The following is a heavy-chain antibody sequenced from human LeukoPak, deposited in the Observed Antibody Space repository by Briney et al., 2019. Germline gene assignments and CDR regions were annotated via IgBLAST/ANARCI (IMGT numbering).Heavy chain of an antibody. CDR3: ARHRAIGSSRWFDP. CDR2: IYPGDSDT. Sequence: GDSLKISCTGSGNDFTNYWIAWVRQMPGKGLEWMGIIYPGDSDTRYSPCFQGQVAISADKSISTAYLQWSSLKASDTAMYYCARHRAIGSSRWFDPWGQGTLVTVSS. CDR1: GNDFTNYW. D-gene: IGHD2-2*01. J-gene: IGHJ5*02. V-gene: IGHV5-51*01.